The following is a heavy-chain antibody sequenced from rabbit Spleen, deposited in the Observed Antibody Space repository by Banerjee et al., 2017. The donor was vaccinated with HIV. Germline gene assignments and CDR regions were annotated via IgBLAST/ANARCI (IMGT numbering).Heavy chain of an antibody. CDR2: IYTTSGST. Sequence: QQQLEESGGGLVKPEGSLTLTCTASGIDFSSYYYMCWVRQAPGKGLELIACIYTTSGSTWYASWVNGRFTISRSTSLNTVDLQMTSLTAADTATYFCARNYVNAFDPWGQGTLVTVS. CDR3: ARNYVNAFDP. CDR1: GIDFSSYYY. J-gene: IGHJ2*01. D-gene: IGHD1-1*01. V-gene: IGHV1S43*01.